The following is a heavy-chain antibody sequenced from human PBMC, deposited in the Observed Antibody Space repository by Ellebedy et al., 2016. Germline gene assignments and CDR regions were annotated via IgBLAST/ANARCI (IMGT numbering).Heavy chain of an antibody. D-gene: IGHD6-13*01. V-gene: IGHV3-9*01. CDR1: GFTFDDYA. Sequence: SLKISXAASGFTFDDYAMHWVRQAPGKGLEWVSGISWNSGSIGYADSVKGRFTISRDNAKNSLYLQMNSLRAEDTAVYYCAREGPKAAAPNYWGQGTLVTVSS. J-gene: IGHJ4*02. CDR3: AREGPKAAAPNY. CDR2: ISWNSGSI.